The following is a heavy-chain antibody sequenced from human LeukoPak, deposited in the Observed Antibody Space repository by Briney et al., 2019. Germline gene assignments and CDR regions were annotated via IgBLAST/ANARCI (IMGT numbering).Heavy chain of an antibody. CDR2: IFRSWTT. CDR3: VRGRGGVGIYQFEF. Sequence: SETLSLTCTVSGYSISSGYYWGWVRQPPGKGLQWIGSIFRSWTTYYSPTLRRRLSMSLDTSKNQFSLKLTSVTATDTAVYYCVRGRGGVGIYQFEFWGQGALVIVPS. CDR1: GYSISSGYY. J-gene: IGHJ4*02. D-gene: IGHD3-3*01. V-gene: IGHV4-38-2*02.